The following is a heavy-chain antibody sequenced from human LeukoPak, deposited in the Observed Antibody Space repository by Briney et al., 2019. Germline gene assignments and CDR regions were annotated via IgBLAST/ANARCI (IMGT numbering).Heavy chain of an antibody. CDR1: GFTVSSNY. Sequence: GGSLRLSCAASGFTVSSNYMSWVRQAPGKGLEWVSVIYSGGSTYYADSVKGRFTISRDNSKNTLYLQMNSLRAEDTAVYYCSSFEPRNSGVEYWGKGTLVTVSS. V-gene: IGHV3-53*01. J-gene: IGHJ4*02. CDR3: SSFEPRNSGVEY. CDR2: IYSGGST. D-gene: IGHD6-13*01.